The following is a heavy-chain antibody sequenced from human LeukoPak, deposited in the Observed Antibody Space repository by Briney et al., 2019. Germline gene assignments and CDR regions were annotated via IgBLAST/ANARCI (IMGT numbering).Heavy chain of an antibody. Sequence: PSETLSLTCTVSGGSISSSSYYWGWIRQPPGKGLEWIGSIYYSGSTYYNPSLKSRVTISVDTSKNQFSLKLSSVTAADTAVYYCARAGQPFSGSGRRYYYYYMDVWGKGTTVTVSS. CDR3: ARAGQPFSGSGRRYYYYYMDV. V-gene: IGHV4-39*07. J-gene: IGHJ6*03. CDR2: IYYSGST. D-gene: IGHD3-10*01. CDR1: GGSISSSSYY.